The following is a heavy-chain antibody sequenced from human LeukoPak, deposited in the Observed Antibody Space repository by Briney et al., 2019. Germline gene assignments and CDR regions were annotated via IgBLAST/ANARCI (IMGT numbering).Heavy chain of an antibody. D-gene: IGHD6-19*01. CDR3: AKDPVAEEGNWFDP. J-gene: IGHJ5*02. Sequence: GGSLRLSYAASGFTFSSYAMRWVRQAPGKGLEWVSAISCSGGRTYYAASVKGRFTIPRNNSKDTLYLQMNSLGAEDTAVYYCAKDPVAEEGNWFDPWGQGTLVTVSS. V-gene: IGHV3-23*01. CDR1: GFTFSSYA. CDR2: ISCSGGRT.